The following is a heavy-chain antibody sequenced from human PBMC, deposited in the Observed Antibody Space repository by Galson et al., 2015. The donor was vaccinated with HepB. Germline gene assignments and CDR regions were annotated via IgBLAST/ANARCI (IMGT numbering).Heavy chain of an antibody. CDR1: GYTFTGYY. D-gene: IGHD1-14*01. J-gene: IGHJ4*02. Sequence: SVKVSCKASGYTFTGYYMHWVRQAPGQGLEWMGWINPNSGGTNYAQKFQGWVTMTRDTSISTAYMELSRLRSDDTAVYYCARGPPTNRGLAFDYWGQGTLVTVSS. CDR3: ARGPPTNRGLAFDY. CDR2: INPNSGGT. V-gene: IGHV1-2*04.